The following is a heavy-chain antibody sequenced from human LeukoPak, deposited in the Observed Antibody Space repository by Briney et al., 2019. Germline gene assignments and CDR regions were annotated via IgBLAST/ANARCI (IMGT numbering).Heavy chain of an antibody. V-gene: IGHV3-23*01. Sequence: LGGSLRLSCAASGFTFSSYAMSWVRQAPGKGLEWVSAISGSGGSTYYADSVKGRFTISRDNSKNTLYLQMNSLRAEATAVYYCADLVVPAAIGYWGQGTLVTVSS. CDR3: ADLVVPAAIGY. D-gene: IGHD2-2*01. CDR1: GFTFSSYA. CDR2: ISGSGGST. J-gene: IGHJ4*02.